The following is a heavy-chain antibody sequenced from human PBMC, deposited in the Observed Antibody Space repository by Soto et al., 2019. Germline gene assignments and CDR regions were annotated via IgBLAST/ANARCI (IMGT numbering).Heavy chain of an antibody. Sequence: EVQLVESGGGLVQPGGSLRLSCAASGFTFRNYSMSWVRQAPGKGLEWVANIKQDGSKTYYVDSVEGRFIISRDNAKNALYLQMYSLRVEDRAVYYCARAFPEPLGYSYYFYMDVWGKGTTVTVFS. D-gene: IGHD1-1*01. CDR1: GFTFRNYS. CDR3: ARAFPEPLGYSYYFYMDV. J-gene: IGHJ6*03. CDR2: IKQDGSKT. V-gene: IGHV3-7*01.